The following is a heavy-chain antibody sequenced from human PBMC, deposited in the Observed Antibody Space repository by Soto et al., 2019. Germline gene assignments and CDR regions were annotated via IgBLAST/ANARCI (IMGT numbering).Heavy chain of an antibody. D-gene: IGHD2-15*01. CDR1: GGSISSRDHY. J-gene: IGHJ4*02. CDR2: IYYSGVT. CDR3: ARPGNCGGGSCSIDY. V-gene: IGHV4-39*01. Sequence: SETLSLTCTVSGGSISSRDHYWDWIRQPPGKGLEWIGSIYYSGVTYYNTSLQSRVTMSVDTSKNQFSLKLSSVTAADAAVYYCARPGNCGGGSCSIDYWGQGTLVTVSS.